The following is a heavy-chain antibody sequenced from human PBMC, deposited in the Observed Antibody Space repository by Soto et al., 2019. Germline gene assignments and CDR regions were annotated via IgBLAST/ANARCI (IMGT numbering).Heavy chain of an antibody. CDR1: GGSFIGYY. CDR2: INHSGST. J-gene: IGHJ3*02. CDR3: ARVSIVVVVAAPANDAFDI. Sequence: PSETLSLTCAVYGGSFIGYYWSWIRQPPGKGLEWIGEINHSGSTNYNPSLKSRVTISVDTSKNQFSLKLSSVTAADTAVYYCARVSIVVVVAAPANDAFDIWGQGTMVTVSS. V-gene: IGHV4-34*01. D-gene: IGHD2-15*01.